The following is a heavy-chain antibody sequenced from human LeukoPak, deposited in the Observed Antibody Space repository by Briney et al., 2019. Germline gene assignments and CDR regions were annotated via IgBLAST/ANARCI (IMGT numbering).Heavy chain of an antibody. D-gene: IGHD5-12*01. J-gene: IGHJ5*02. V-gene: IGHV3-30*02. CDR1: EFTFSSYG. CDR3: AKAGQNSGWVFDP. CDR2: IRYDGGDK. Sequence: TGGSLRLSCAASEFTFSSYGMHWVRQAPGKGLEWVAFIRYDGGDKYYADSVKGRFTISRDNSKNTLYLQMNSLRAEDTAVYYCAKAGQNSGWVFDPWGQGTLVTVSS.